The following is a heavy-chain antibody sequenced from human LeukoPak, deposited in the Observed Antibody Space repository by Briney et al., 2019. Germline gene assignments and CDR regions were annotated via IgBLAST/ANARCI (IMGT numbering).Heavy chain of an antibody. CDR1: GGSISSYY. Sequence: SETLSLTCTVSGGSISSYYWSWIRQPPGKGLEWIGYIYYSGSTNYNPSLKSRVTISVDTSKNQFSLKLSSVTAADTAVYYCAREYSDYVWGSYSYWGQGTLVTVSS. D-gene: IGHD3-16*01. CDR3: AREYSDYVWGSYSY. J-gene: IGHJ4*02. CDR2: IYYSGST. V-gene: IGHV4-59*01.